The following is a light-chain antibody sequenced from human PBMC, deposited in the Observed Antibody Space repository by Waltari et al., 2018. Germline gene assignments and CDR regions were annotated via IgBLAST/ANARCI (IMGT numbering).Light chain of an antibody. CDR2: DVS. CDR3: NSYTGSSSWV. V-gene: IGLV2-14*03. Sequence: QSALTQPASASGSPGPSITISCTRTARHVALHNYASWYQQHPGKAPKVIIYDVSERPSGVSNRFSGSKSGNSAFLTISGLQAEDEADYYCNSYTGSSSWVFGGGTKLTV. J-gene: IGLJ3*02. CDR1: ARHVALHNY.